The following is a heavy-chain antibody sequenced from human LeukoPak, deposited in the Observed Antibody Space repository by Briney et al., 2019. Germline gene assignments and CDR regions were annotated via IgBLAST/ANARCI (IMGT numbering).Heavy chain of an antibody. D-gene: IGHD2-15*01. CDR3: ARGDGYCSGGSCFTNWFDP. CDR1: GYTFTSYA. V-gene: IGHV1-3*03. Sequence: ASVKVSCKASGYTFTSYAMHWVRQAPGQRLEWMGWINAGNGNTKYSQEFQGRVTITRDTSASTAYMELSSLRSEDTAVYYCARGDGYCSGGSCFTNWFDPWGQGTLVTVSS. J-gene: IGHJ5*02. CDR2: INAGNGNT.